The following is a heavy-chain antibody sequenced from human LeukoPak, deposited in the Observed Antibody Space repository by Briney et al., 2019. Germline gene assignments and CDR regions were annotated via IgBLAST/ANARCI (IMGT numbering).Heavy chain of an antibody. D-gene: IGHD1-26*01. V-gene: IGHV1-69*06. CDR1: GGTFTNYG. CDR2: VFPKIRSP. CDR3: ARGSSGSHTLDD. Sequence: GSSVRVSCKSSGGTFTNYGFTWVRQAPGQGLEWIGVVFPKIRSPDYAQRFQDRVTITADRSTNTTYLDLSRLRSDDTAVYYCARGSSGSHTLDDWGQGTLVTVFS. J-gene: IGHJ4*02.